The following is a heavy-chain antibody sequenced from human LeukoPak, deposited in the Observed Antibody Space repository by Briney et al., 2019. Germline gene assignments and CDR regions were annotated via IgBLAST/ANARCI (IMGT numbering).Heavy chain of an antibody. D-gene: IGHD3-16*02. J-gene: IGHJ5*02. CDR3: AHSFGVGDYVWGSYRPARPLDP. CDR1: GFSLSTTGVG. V-gene: IGHV2-5*02. CDR2: IYWDDDK. Sequence: SGPTLVNPTQTLTLTCTFSGFSLSTTGVGVGWIRQPPGKALEWLALIYWDDDKRYSPSLKSRLTITKDTSKNQVVLTMTNMDPVVTATYYCAHSFGVGDYVWGSYRPARPLDPWGQGTLVTVSS.